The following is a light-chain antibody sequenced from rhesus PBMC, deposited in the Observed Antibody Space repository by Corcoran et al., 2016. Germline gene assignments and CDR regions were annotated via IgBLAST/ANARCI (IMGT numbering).Light chain of an antibody. CDR3: KQDYSWRS. CDR2: GAS. Sequence: EVLLTQSPATLSLSPGERATLSCRASRSVSIRLAWYHQKPGQAPKLLLYGASSRATGSPERFSGRGSGTEVALTISSLEPEDGGVYCGKQDYSWRSFGPGTKVEIK. V-gene: IGKV3-42*01. CDR1: RSVSIR. J-gene: IGKJ1*01.